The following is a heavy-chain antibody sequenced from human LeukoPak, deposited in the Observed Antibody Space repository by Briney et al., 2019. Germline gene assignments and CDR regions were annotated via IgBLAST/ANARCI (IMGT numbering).Heavy chain of an antibody. CDR2: ISGSGGST. CDR1: GFTFSSYA. Sequence: GGSLRLSCAASGFTFSSYAMSWVRQAPGKGLEWVSAISGSGGSTYYADSVKGRFTISRDNAKNSLYLQMNSLRAEDTAVYFCARGAMVRGVIPPYYYYGMDVWGQGTTVTVSS. V-gene: IGHV3-23*01. D-gene: IGHD3-10*01. J-gene: IGHJ6*02. CDR3: ARGAMVRGVIPPYYYYGMDV.